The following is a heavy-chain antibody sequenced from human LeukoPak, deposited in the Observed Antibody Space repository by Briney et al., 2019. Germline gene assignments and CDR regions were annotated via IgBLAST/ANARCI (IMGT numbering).Heavy chain of an antibody. CDR3: AKVIVGATTDY. CDR2: ISESGTGT. D-gene: IGHD1-26*01. CDR1: RLPFSSYA. J-gene: IGHJ4*02. V-gene: IGHV3-23*01. Sequence: GGSLRLSCAASRLPFSSYAMSWVRQAPGKGLEWVSAISESGTGTYYADSVKGRFTISRDNSKNTLSLQMNSLRAEDTAVYYCAKVIVGATTDYWGQGTLVTVSS.